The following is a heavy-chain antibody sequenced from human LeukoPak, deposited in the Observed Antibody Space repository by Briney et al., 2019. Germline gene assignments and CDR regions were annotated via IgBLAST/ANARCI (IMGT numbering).Heavy chain of an antibody. D-gene: IGHD6-13*01. Sequence: PSETLSLTCTVSGGSISSYYWSWIRQPPGKGLEWIGYIYYSGSTNYNPSLKSRVTISVDTSKNQFSLKLSSVTAADTAVYYCARGIYSSSWGFDPWGQGTLVTVSS. CDR1: GGSISSYY. V-gene: IGHV4-59*12. J-gene: IGHJ5*02. CDR2: IYYSGST. CDR3: ARGIYSSSWGFDP.